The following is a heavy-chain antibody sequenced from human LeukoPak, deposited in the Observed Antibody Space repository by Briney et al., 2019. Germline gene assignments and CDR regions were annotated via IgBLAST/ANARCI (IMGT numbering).Heavy chain of an antibody. CDR2: ISGSGSSA. CDR1: GFTFTNYA. D-gene: IGHD6-19*01. Sequence: GGSLRLSCAASGFTFTNYAMGWVRQAPGKGPEWVSTISGSGSSAYYADSVKGRFTISRDNSKNTLYLQINSLRDEDTAVYYCAKDHLPGIVVADRDYWGQGTLVTVSS. CDR3: AKDHLPGIVVADRDY. J-gene: IGHJ4*02. V-gene: IGHV3-23*01.